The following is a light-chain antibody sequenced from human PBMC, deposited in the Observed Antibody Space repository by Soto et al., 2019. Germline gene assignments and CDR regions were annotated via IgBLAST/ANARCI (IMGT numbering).Light chain of an antibody. CDR2: EVN. CDR1: RSDVGGSNY. Sequence: QSALTQPASVSGSPGQSITISCTGTRSDVGGSNYVSWYQQHPGKAPKLMIYEVNTRPSGISHRFSGSKSGNTASLTISGLQAEDEADYYCSSYTTASSDVIFGGGTKVTVL. V-gene: IGLV2-14*01. CDR3: SSYTTASSDVI. J-gene: IGLJ2*01.